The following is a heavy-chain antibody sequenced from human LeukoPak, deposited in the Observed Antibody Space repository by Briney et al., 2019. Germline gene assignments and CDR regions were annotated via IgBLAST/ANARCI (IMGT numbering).Heavy chain of an antibody. J-gene: IGHJ6*02. CDR2: WNGVDK. V-gene: IGHV3-9*01. D-gene: IGHD3-16*02. CDR3: SKDISAGGLDV. Sequence: WNGVDKGYADSVKGRFTIFRDNAKNSMYLQMYSLRIEDTALYYCSKDISAGGLDVWGPGTPVTVSS.